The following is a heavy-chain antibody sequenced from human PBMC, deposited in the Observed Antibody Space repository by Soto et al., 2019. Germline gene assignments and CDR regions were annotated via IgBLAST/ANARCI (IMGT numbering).Heavy chain of an antibody. D-gene: IGHD2-2*01. CDR1: GFSLSTSGEG. J-gene: IGHJ5*02. V-gene: IGHV2-5*02. CDR2: IFWDDDK. CDR3: AHRRDATVRVPAAISAWFDP. Sequence: SGPTLVNPTQTLTLTCTFSGFSLSTSGEGVGWIRQPPGKALEWLALIFWDDDKRYNSSLRSRLTITKATSKNQVVLTLTNMDPVDTATYYCAHRRDATVRVPAAISAWFDPWRQGTKVTVSS.